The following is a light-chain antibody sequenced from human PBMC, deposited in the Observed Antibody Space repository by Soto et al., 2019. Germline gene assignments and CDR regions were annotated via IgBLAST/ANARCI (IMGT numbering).Light chain of an antibody. CDR2: AAS. J-gene: IGKJ4*01. Sequence: DIQMTQSPSSLSASIGDRVTITCRASQDIRSDLGWYQQKPGKAPKRLIYAASRLQSGVPSRFSGSGSGTEFTLSISSLQPEDFATYYCLQHNDYTPTFGGGTKVEI. CDR1: QDIRSD. V-gene: IGKV1-17*01. CDR3: LQHNDYTPT.